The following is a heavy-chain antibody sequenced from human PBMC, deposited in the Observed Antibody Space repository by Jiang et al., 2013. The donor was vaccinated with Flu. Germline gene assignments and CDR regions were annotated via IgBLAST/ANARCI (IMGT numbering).Heavy chain of an antibody. CDR3: ARGNCGGGYCYESLDP. D-gene: IGHD2-15*01. V-gene: IGHV1-3*01. CDR1: GFTFTSYS. J-gene: IGHJ5*02. Sequence: GAEVKKPGASVKVSCKASGFTFTSYSFHWVRQAPGQRLEWIGWINAGNGNTEYSRKFQGRVTITRDTSASTAYMEVRSLRSEDTAMYFCARGNCGGGYCYESLDPWGQGTL. CDR2: INAGNGNT.